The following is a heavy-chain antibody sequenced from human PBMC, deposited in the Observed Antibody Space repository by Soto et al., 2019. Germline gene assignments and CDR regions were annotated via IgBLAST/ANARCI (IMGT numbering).Heavy chain of an antibody. J-gene: IGHJ4*02. D-gene: IGHD6-19*01. V-gene: IGHV3-64*01. CDR1: GFTFSSYA. CDR2: ISSNGGST. Sequence: PGGSLRLSCAASGFTFSSYAMHWVRQAPGKGLEYVSAISSNGGSTYYANSVKGRFTISRDNSKNTLYLQMGSLRAEDMAVYYCARGWAVAGTGNGYWGQGTLVTVSS. CDR3: ARGWAVAGTGNGY.